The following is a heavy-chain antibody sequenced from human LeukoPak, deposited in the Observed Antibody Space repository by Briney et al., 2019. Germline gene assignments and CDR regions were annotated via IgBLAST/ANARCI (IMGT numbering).Heavy chain of an antibody. Sequence: GSLRLSCAASGFTLSIYTMNWVRQAPGKGLAWISYISTNSGTIWYADSVKGRFSISRDNAKNSLFLHMNSLRAEDTAVYYCVRDLTIVGVAQVHHWGQGTLVTVSS. CDR2: ISTNSGTI. D-gene: IGHD1-26*01. V-gene: IGHV3-48*01. CDR1: GFTLSIYT. CDR3: VRDLTIVGVAQVHH. J-gene: IGHJ5*02.